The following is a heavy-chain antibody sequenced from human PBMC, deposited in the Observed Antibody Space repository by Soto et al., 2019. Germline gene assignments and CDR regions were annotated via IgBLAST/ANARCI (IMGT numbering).Heavy chain of an antibody. CDR1: GFTFSSYG. D-gene: IGHD2-2*01. J-gene: IGHJ4*02. CDR2: ISYDGSNK. Sequence: GGSLRLSCAASGFTFSSYGMHWVRQAPGKGLEWVAVISYDGSNKYYADSVKGRFTISRDNSKNTLYLQMNSLRAEDTAVYYCAKDLEDIVVVPAAYYFDYWGQGTLVTVSS. V-gene: IGHV3-30*18. CDR3: AKDLEDIVVVPAAYYFDY.